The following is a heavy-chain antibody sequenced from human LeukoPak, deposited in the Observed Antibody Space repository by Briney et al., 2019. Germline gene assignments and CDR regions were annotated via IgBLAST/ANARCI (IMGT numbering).Heavy chain of an antibody. CDR1: GYTLTELS. J-gene: IGHJ6*03. D-gene: IGHD6-6*01. CDR3: ARDVHDIAARAGAGYYYYMDV. Sequence: ASVKVSCKVSGYTLTELSMHWVRQAPGKGLEWMGGFDPEDGETIYAQKFQGRVTMTEDTSTDTAYMELSSLRSEDTAVYYCARDVHDIAARAGAGYYYYMDVWGKGTTVTVSS. V-gene: IGHV1-24*01. CDR2: FDPEDGET.